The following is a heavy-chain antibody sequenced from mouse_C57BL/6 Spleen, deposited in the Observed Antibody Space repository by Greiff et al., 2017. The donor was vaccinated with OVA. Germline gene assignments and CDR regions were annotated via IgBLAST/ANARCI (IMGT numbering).Heavy chain of an antibody. CDR3: ARGGYYRNFDV. J-gene: IGHJ1*03. CDR1: GYSITSGYD. Sequence: EVQLKESGPGMVKPSQSLSLTCTVTGYSITSGYDWHWIRHFPGNKLEWMGYISYSGSTNYNPSLKSRISITHDTSKNHFFLKLNSVTTEDTATYYCARGGYYRNFDVWGTGTTVTVSS. D-gene: IGHD2-2*01. V-gene: IGHV3-1*01. CDR2: ISYSGST.